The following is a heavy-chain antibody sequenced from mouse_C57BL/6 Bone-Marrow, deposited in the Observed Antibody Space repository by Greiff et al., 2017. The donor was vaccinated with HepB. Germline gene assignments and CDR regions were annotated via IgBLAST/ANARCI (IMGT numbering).Heavy chain of an antibody. Sequence: QVQLQQSGAELVRPGASVKLSCKASGYTFTDYYINWVKQRPGQGLEWIARIYPGSGNTYYNEKFKGKATLTAEKSSSTAYMQLSSLTSEDSAVYFCARAFITTVVATDAMDYWGQGTSVTVSS. J-gene: IGHJ4*01. CDR2: IYPGSGNT. CDR1: GYTFTDYY. D-gene: IGHD1-1*01. CDR3: ARAFITTVVATDAMDY. V-gene: IGHV1-76*01.